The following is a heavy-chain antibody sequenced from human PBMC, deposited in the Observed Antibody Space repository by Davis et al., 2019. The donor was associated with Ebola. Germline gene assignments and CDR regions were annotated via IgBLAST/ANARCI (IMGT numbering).Heavy chain of an antibody. V-gene: IGHV1-2*06. CDR2: INPNSGGT. CDR1: GYTFTGYY. CDR3: ARGVGVLVLMVYAIDY. D-gene: IGHD2-8*01. J-gene: IGHJ4*02. Sequence: ASVKVSCKASGYTFTGYYMHWVRQAPGQGLEWMGRINPNSGGTNYAQKFQGRVTMTRDTSISTAYMELSRLRSDDTAVYYCARGVGVLVLMVYAIDYWGLGTLVTVSS.